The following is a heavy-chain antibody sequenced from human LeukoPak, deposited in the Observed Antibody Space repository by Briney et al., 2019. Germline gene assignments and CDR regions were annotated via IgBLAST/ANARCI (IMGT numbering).Heavy chain of an antibody. Sequence: KSGGSVTLFSALSGFTFSEYCKIWIRDAPGEGREGVSYISSSGRTIYYTDSVKGRSTISRDNAKNSVYLQMNSLRAEDTAVYYCAREIYYDSSGYYYRYYFDYWGQGTLVTVSS. D-gene: IGHD3-22*01. CDR3: AREIYYDSSGYYYRYYFDY. CDR1: GFTFSEYC. V-gene: IGHV3-11*01. J-gene: IGHJ4*02. CDR2: ISSSGRTI.